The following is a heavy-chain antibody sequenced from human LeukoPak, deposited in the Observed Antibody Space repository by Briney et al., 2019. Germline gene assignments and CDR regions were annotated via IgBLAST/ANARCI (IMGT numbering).Heavy chain of an antibody. J-gene: IGHJ5*02. CDR1: GGSISSSSYY. Sequence: NASETLSLTCTVSGGSISSSSYYWGWIRQPPGKGLEWIGEINHSGSTNYNPSLKSRVTISVDTSKNQFSLKLSSVTAADTAVYYCARRAPVPAAMPLLNNWFDPWGQGTLVTVSS. V-gene: IGHV4-39*01. CDR2: INHSGST. D-gene: IGHD2-2*01. CDR3: ARRAPVPAAMPLLNNWFDP.